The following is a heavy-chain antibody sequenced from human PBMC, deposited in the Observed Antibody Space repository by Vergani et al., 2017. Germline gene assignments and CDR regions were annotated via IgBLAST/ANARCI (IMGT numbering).Heavy chain of an antibody. CDR3: SRVGYCNSTGCYNCFDP. CDR2: INPNSGCT. D-gene: IGHD2-2*01. CDR1: GYTFTGYY. J-gene: IGHJ5*02. V-gene: IGHV1-2*02. Sequence: QVQLVQSGAEVKKPGASVKVSCKASGYTFTGYYMHWVRQAPGQGLEWMGWINPNSGCTNYAQKFQGRVTMTRDTSISTADMELSRLRSDDTAVYYCSRVGYCNSTGCYNCFDPWGQGTLVTVSS.